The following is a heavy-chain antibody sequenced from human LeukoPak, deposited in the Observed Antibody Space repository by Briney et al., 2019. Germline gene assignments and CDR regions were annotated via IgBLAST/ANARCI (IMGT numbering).Heavy chain of an antibody. V-gene: IGHV3-48*01. CDR3: ARDYKYAFDN. CDR1: GFRFSDYS. CDR2: IGIDSGNT. J-gene: IGHJ4*02. D-gene: IGHD5-24*01. Sequence: GVSLRLSCAASGFRFSDYSMNWVRQAPGKGLEWISYIGIDSGNTNYADSVKGRFTISGDKAKDSLYLQMNSLRVEDTAVYYCARDYKYAFDNWGQGTLVTVSS.